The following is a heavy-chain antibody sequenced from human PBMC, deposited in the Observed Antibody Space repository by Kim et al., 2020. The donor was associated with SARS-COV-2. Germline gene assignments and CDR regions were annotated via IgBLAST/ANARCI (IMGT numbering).Heavy chain of an antibody. CDR2: ISYSGGDT. CDR1: GFTFSNYG. V-gene: IGHV3-30*18. D-gene: IGHD5-18*01. CDR3: VKENIVCGYSSGFYYYYCRDV. J-gene: IGHJ6*03. Sequence: GGSLRLSCAASGFTFSNYGMHWVRQAPGKGLEWVTVISYSGGDTHYAASVKGRFIISRDNSKNTVYLQMNSLRGEDTAVYYCVKENIVCGYSSGFYYYYCRDVGGGRTAVTVSS.